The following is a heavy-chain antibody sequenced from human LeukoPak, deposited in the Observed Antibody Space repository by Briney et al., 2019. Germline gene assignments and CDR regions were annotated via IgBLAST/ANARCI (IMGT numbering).Heavy chain of an antibody. CDR1: GGTFSSYA. D-gene: IGHD6-13*01. CDR3: ARSGSSSWYWKFDY. CDR2: IIPIFGTA. V-gene: IGHV1-69*13. J-gene: IGHJ4*02. Sequence: GASVKVSCKASGGTFSSYAISWVRQAPGHGLEWMGGIIPIFGTANYAQKFQGRVTITADESTSTAYMELSSLRSEDTAVYYCARSGSSSWYWKFDYWGQGTLVTVSS.